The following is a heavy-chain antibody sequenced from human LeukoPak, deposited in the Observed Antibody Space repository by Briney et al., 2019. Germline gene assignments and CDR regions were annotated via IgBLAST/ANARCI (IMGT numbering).Heavy chain of an antibody. CDR1: GYTLTELS. CDR2: LDPEDGET. D-gene: IGHD1-7*01. CDR3: ATDSRTITGTATNWFDP. V-gene: IGHV1-24*01. J-gene: IGHJ5*02. Sequence: GASVKVSCKVSGYTLTELSMHWVRQAPGKGLEWMGGLDPEDGETIYAQKFQGRVTMTEDTSTDTAYMELSSLRSEDTAVYYCATDSRTITGTATNWFDPWGQGTLVTVSS.